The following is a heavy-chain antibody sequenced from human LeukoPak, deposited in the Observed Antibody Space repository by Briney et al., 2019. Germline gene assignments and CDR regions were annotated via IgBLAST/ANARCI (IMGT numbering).Heavy chain of an antibody. V-gene: IGHV3-23*01. J-gene: IGHJ4*02. Sequence: PGGSLRLSCAASGFTFSSYAMSWVRQAPGKGLEWVSAISGSGGSTYYADSVKGRSTISRDNSKNTLYLQMNSLRAEDTAVYYCAKKFPIVVVVAAQSFDYWGQGTLVTVSS. CDR1: GFTFSSYA. CDR3: AKKFPIVVVVAAQSFDY. CDR2: ISGSGGST. D-gene: IGHD2-15*01.